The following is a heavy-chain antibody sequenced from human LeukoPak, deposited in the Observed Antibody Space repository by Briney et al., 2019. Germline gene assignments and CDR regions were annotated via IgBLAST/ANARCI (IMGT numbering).Heavy chain of an antibody. Sequence: ATVKVSCKASGYTFTGYYMHWVRQAPGQGLEWMGWINPNSGGTNYAQKFQGRVTMTRDTSISTAYMELSRLRSDDTAVYYCARESGVGAASHDPWGQGTLVTVSS. D-gene: IGHD6-13*01. CDR3: ARESGVGAASHDP. V-gene: IGHV1-2*02. CDR2: INPNSGGT. J-gene: IGHJ5*02. CDR1: GYTFTGYY.